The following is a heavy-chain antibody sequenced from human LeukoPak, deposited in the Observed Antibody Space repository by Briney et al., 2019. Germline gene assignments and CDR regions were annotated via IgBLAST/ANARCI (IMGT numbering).Heavy chain of an antibody. CDR3: ARDSGPYYGSGSDPGDHYYYYYYMDV. D-gene: IGHD3-10*01. CDR1: GGPLHRYY. CDR2: NYYKWRT. V-gene: IGHV4-59*01. J-gene: IGHJ6*03. Sequence: SETLSLTCTVSGGPLHRYYWSWIRQPPGEGLEGVGVNYYKWRTHLQPSLKSRVTISVDTSKNQFSLKLSSVTAADTAVYYCARDSGPYYGSGSDPGDHYYYYYYMDVWGKGTTVTISS.